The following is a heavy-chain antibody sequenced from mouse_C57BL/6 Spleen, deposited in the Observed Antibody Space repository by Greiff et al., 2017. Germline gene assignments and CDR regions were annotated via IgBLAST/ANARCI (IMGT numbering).Heavy chain of an antibody. D-gene: IGHD2-4*01. CDR3: ARDGDYDGWLAY. CDR2: INPGSGGT. V-gene: IGHV1-54*01. J-gene: IGHJ3*01. CDR1: GYAFTNYL. Sequence: QVQLKQSGAELVRPGTSVKVSCKASGYAFTNYLIEWVKQRPGQGLEWIGVINPGSGGTNYNEKFKGKATLTADKSSSTAYMQLSSLTSEDSAVXFCARDGDYDGWLAYWGQGTLVTVSA.